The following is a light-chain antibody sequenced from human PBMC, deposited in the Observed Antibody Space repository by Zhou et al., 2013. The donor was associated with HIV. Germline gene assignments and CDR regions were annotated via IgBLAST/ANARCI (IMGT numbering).Light chain of an antibody. V-gene: IGKV1-33*01. Sequence: DIQMTQSPSSLSASVGDRVTLSCQASQNITKYLNWYQQKPGKAPKLLIYDTSILHTGVPSRFSGRGSGTDFTFTIRSLQPEDVATYYCQQYDTLPLTFGGGTKVEI. J-gene: IGKJ4*01. CDR2: DTS. CDR1: QNITKY. CDR3: QQYDTLPLT.